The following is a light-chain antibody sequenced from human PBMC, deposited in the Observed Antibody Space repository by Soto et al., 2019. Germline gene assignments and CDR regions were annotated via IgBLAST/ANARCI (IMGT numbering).Light chain of an antibody. V-gene: IGLV2-14*01. CDR1: SSDVGGYNY. J-gene: IGLJ3*02. Sequence: QSALTQPASVSGSPGQSITISCTGTSSDVGGYNYLSWYQQHPGKAPRVMIYEVSNRPSGVSNRFSVSKSGNTASLTISGLQAEDEADYFCSSYTPSGTPVFGRGTKLPVL. CDR3: SSYTPSGTPV. CDR2: EVS.